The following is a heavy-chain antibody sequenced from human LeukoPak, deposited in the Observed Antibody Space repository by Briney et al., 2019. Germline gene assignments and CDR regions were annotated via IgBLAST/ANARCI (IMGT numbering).Heavy chain of an antibody. Sequence: GGSLRLSCAASGFTFSSYWMSWVRKAPGKGLEGVATKNQGGSEKYHVDSVKGRFTISRDNAKNSLYLQMNSLRAEDTAVYYCARDFSWDTYYYYYYMDVWGKGTTVTVSS. J-gene: IGHJ6*03. V-gene: IGHV3-7*01. D-gene: IGHD2-15*01. CDR1: GFTFSSYW. CDR2: KNQGGSEK. CDR3: ARDFSWDTYYYYYYMDV.